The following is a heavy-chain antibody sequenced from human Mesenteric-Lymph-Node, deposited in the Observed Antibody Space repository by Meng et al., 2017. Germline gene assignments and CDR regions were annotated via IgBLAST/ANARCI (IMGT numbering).Heavy chain of an antibody. V-gene: IGHV3-49*04. CDR1: GFTFSNAW. CDR2: IRSKAYGGTT. J-gene: IGHJ6*02. CDR3: SRDGDNLSYGMDV. Sequence: GGSLRLSCAASGFTFSNAWMSWVRQAPGKGLEWVGFIRSKAYGGTTEYAASVKGRFTISRDDSKSIAYLQMNSLKAEDTVVYCCSRDGDNLSYGMDVWGQGTTVTVSS. D-gene: IGHD4-17*01.